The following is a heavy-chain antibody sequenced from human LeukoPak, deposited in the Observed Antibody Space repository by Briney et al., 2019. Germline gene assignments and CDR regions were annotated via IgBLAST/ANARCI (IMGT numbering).Heavy chain of an antibody. CDR3: VKHVGSRWSNNRFDP. D-gene: IGHD6-13*01. V-gene: IGHV3-21*04. CDR1: GFTFSSYS. CDR2: ISSSSSYI. Sequence: GGSLRLSCAASGFTFSSYSMNWVRQAPGKGLEWVSSISSSSSYIYYADSAKGRFTISRDNSNNTVYLQMNSLRVGDTALYYCVKHVGSRWSNNRFDPWGQGTLVTVS. J-gene: IGHJ5*02.